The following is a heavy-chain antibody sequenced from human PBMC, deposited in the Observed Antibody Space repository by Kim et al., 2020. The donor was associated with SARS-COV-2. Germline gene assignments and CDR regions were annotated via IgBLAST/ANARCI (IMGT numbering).Heavy chain of an antibody. CDR1: GFTFSSYW. D-gene: IGHD3-22*01. Sequence: GGSLRLSCAASGFTFSSYWMSWVRQAPGKGLEWVANIKQDGSEKYYVDSVKGRFTISRDNAKNSLYLQMNSLRAEDTAVYYCARRGTSGYYLYYFDYWGQGTLVTVSS. CDR2: IKQDGSEK. CDR3: ARRGTSGYYLYYFDY. V-gene: IGHV3-7*01. J-gene: IGHJ4*02.